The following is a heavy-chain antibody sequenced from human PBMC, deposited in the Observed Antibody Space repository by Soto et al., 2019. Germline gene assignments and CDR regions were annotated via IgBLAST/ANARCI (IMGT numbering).Heavy chain of an antibody. Sequence: EVQLVESGGGLVQPGGSLRLSCAASGFTFSSYEMIWVRQAPGKGLEWVSYFSSSGRTIYYADSVKGRFTISRDNAKNSLYLQMNSLGAEDTAVYYCARSGYNWNDGARGYFDYWGQGTLVTVSS. J-gene: IGHJ4*02. CDR3: ARSGYNWNDGARGYFDY. CDR1: GFTFSSYE. CDR2: FSSSGRTI. V-gene: IGHV3-48*03. D-gene: IGHD1-20*01.